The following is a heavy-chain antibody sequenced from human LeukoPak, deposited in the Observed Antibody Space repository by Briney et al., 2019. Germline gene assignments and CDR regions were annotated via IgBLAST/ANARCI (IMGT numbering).Heavy chain of an antibody. CDR3: ARHTVADPMIVVVFDY. J-gene: IGHJ4*02. CDR2: SSAYNGNT. Sequence: ASVKVSCKASGYTFTSSGISWVRQAPGQGLESMGWSSAYNGNTNYAQKLQGRVTMTTDTSTSTAYMELRSLRSDDTAVYYCARHTVADPMIVVVFDYWGQGTLVTVSS. D-gene: IGHD3-22*01. V-gene: IGHV1-18*01. CDR1: GYTFTSSG.